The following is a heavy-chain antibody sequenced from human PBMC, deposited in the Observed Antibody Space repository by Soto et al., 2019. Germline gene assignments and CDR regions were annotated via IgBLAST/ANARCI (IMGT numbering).Heavy chain of an antibody. CDR1: GFSFINYW. D-gene: IGHD3-10*01. Sequence: PGVSLRLSLVGAGFSFINYWMSWVRQAPGKGLEWVAPIREDGEDKSYVNSVKGRFTVYRDNAKNSLYVQMTSLRAEDTALYYCARIDIVSGGCKDYYYMDVWGKGPTVTVSS. V-gene: IGHV3-7*01. CDR3: ARIDIVSGGCKDYYYMDV. CDR2: IREDGEDK. J-gene: IGHJ6*03.